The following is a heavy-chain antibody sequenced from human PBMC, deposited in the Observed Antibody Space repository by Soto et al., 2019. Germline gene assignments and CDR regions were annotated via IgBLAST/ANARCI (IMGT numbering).Heavy chain of an antibody. CDR1: SGTISSGNW. Sequence: SETLSLTCAVSSGTISSGNWWTWVRQPPGKGLEWIGEINQSGSPNYNPSLRSRVTISVDKSKSQFFLKLSSVTAADTAVYYCASEGRVVISAFDIWGQGTMVTVSS. J-gene: IGHJ3*02. V-gene: IGHV4-4*02. CDR3: ASEGRVVISAFDI. D-gene: IGHD3-3*01. CDR2: INQSGSP.